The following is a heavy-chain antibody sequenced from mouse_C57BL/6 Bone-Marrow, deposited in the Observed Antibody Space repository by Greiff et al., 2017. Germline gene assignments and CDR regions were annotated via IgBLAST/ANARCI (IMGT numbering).Heavy chain of an antibody. Sequence: QVQLQQPGAELVRPGSSVKLSCKASGYTFTSYWMDWVKQSPGQGLAWIGNIYPSDSETHYNQKFKDKDTLTVDKASSTAYMQLISLSSEDSAVYYCARNPYYCDSSLGVWGQGATLTVSS. J-gene: IGHJ2*01. CDR1: GYTFTSYW. CDR3: ARNPYYCDSSLGV. D-gene: IGHD1-1*01. CDR2: IYPSDSET. V-gene: IGHV1-61*01.